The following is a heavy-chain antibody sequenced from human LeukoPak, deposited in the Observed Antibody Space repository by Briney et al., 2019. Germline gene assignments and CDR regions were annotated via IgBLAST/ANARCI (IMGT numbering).Heavy chain of an antibody. D-gene: IGHD3-22*01. CDR3: ARHDRDDYDNDGYFDF. CDR2: IYPRDSDT. V-gene: IGHV5-51*01. Sequence: GESLKISCKASGYSFTSNWIGWVRQMLGKGLEWMGIIYPRDSDTRYSPSFEGQVTISADKSITTAYLHWSSLKASDTAMYYCARHDRDDYDNDGYFDFWGQGTLVTVSS. J-gene: IGHJ4*02. CDR1: GYSFTSNW.